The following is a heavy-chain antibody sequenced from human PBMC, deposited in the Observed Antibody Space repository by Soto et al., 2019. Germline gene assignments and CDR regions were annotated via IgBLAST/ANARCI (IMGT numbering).Heavy chain of an antibody. Sequence: EVQLLESGGGLVQPGGSLSLSCAASGFAFNTYAMDWVLPATGNRLEWFSSISGSGDRTYYADSVKGRFTISRDNSENTLYLEMNSLRAADTAVYCCRHSDRGGSGKSNFWGQGTLVTVSS. CDR3: RHSDRGGSGKSNF. CDR1: GFAFNTYA. J-gene: IGHJ4*02. V-gene: IGHV3-23*01. D-gene: IGHD3-10*01. CDR2: ISGSGDRT.